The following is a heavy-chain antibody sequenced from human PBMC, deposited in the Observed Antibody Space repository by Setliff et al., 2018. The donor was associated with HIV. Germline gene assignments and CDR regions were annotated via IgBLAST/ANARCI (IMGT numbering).Heavy chain of an antibody. D-gene: IGHD6-19*01. CDR2: IIPIFGTA. V-gene: IGHV1-69*13. Sequence: SVKVSCKSSGYTFTAYYIHWVRQARGQGLEWMGGIIPIFGTANYAQKFQGRVTITADESASTAYMELSSLRSDDTAVYYCARDSKIAVAGGDYYYMDVWGKGTTVTVSS. CDR1: GYTFTAYY. CDR3: ARDSKIAVAGGDYYYMDV. J-gene: IGHJ6*03.